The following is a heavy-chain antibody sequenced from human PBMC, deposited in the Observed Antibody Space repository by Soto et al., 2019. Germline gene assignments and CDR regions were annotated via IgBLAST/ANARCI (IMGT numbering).Heavy chain of an antibody. J-gene: IGHJ3*01. V-gene: IGHV3-7*01. CDR2: IKQDGGEE. CDR3: ARVYFESRGPTKYRAFDF. D-gene: IGHD3-22*01. Sequence: GGSLRLSCAASGFTFSDYSVSWVRQSPGKGLEGVANIKQDGGEEDYLDSVKGRLTISRDNAKNSLYLQMNSLRAEDTAVYYCARVYFESRGPTKYRAFDFWGQGTMVTVSS. CDR1: GFTFSDYS.